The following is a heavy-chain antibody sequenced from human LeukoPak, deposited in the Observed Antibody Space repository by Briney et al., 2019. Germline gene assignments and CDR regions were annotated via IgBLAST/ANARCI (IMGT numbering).Heavy chain of an antibody. CDR1: GFTFSSYA. Sequence: GGSLRLSCEASGFTFSSYAMSWVRQAPGKGLEWVSAISGSGGSTYYADSVKGRFTISRDNSKNTLYLQMNSLRAEDTAVYYCAKEELSYYDFWSGYSPGIFDYWGQGTLVTVSS. J-gene: IGHJ4*02. CDR2: ISGSGGST. D-gene: IGHD3-3*01. CDR3: AKEELSYYDFWSGYSPGIFDY. V-gene: IGHV3-23*01.